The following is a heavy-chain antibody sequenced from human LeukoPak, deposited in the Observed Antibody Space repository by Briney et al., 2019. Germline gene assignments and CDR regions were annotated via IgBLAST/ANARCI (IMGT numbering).Heavy chain of an antibody. J-gene: IGHJ3*02. Sequence: TSVKVSCKASGFSFTNSAVQWVRQARGQRLEWIGWIVVGNGNTIYVQKFQERVTISRDMSTRTAYMELSSLRSEHTAVYYCAAGYIGGAMVTNAFDIWGQGTMVTVSS. V-gene: IGHV1-58*01. D-gene: IGHD5-18*01. CDR2: IVVGNGNT. CDR3: AAGYIGGAMVTNAFDI. CDR1: GFSFTNSA.